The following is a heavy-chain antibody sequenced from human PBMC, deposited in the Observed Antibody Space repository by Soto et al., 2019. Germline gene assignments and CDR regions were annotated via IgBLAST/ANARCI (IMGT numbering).Heavy chain of an antibody. D-gene: IGHD3-22*01. J-gene: IGHJ4*02. V-gene: IGHV3-74*01. CDR3: ARVWANSGYYVAYDY. CDR2: INSNGDNI. Sequence: PGGSLRLSCAASGFTFSDHSMAWVRQAPGKGLVWLSRINSNGDNIRYADSVKGRFTISRDNAKNTLYLQMNSLRAEDTAVYYCARVWANSGYYVAYDYWGQGTPVTVSS. CDR1: GFTFSDHS.